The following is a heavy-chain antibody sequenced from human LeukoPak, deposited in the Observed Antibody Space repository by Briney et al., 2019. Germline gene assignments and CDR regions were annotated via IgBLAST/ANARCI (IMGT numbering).Heavy chain of an antibody. V-gene: IGHV3-23*01. CDR2: ISNDGGGT. D-gene: IGHD3-22*01. J-gene: IGHJ5*02. Sequence: GGSLRLPCTASGFIFNNFGLMWVRQAPGKGLEWVSAISNDGGGTTYADFVKGRFTISRDNSKNTLFLQMNSLRAEDTALYYCAKGSSGYFADLWGQGTLVTVSS. CDR3: AKGSSGYFADL. CDR1: GFIFNNFG.